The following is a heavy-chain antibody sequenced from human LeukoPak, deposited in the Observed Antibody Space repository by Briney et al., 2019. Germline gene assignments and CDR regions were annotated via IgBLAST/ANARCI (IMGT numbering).Heavy chain of an antibody. CDR3: ARGNLALGGYCSSTSCYDGPYFDY. CDR1: GGTFSSYA. J-gene: IGHJ4*02. D-gene: IGHD2-2*01. V-gene: IGHV1-69*04. Sequence: GASVKVSCKASGGTFSSYAISWLRQDPGKGLEWMGRMIPVLGRANYAQKFEGRVTITADKSTSTAYMELSSLRSEDTAVYYCARGNLALGGYCSSTSCYDGPYFDYWGQGTLVTVSS. CDR2: MIPVLGRA.